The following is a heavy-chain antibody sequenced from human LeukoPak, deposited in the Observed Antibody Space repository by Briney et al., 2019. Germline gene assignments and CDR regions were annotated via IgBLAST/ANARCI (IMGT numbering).Heavy chain of an antibody. CDR3: ARADYYGSGGMYV. J-gene: IGHJ6*04. CDR1: GGTFSSYT. V-gene: IGHV1-69*06. CDR2: IIPIFGSA. Sequence: SVKVSCKASGGTFSSYTINWVRQAPGRGLEWMGGIIPIFGSANYAQNFQGRVTITADKSTSTVYMELSSLRSEDTAVYYCARADYYGSGGMYVWGKGTTVTVSS. D-gene: IGHD3-10*01.